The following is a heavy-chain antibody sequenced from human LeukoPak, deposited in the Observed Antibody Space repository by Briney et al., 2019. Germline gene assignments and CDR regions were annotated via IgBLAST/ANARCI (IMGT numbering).Heavy chain of an antibody. CDR1: GYSISSGYY. D-gene: IGHD2-2*01. J-gene: IGHJ4*02. Sequence: SETLSLTCAVSGYSISSGYYWGWIRQPPGKGLEWIGYIYYSGSTYYNPSLKSRVTISVDTSKNQFSLKLSSVTAADTAVYYCARQIIVVVPAANDGDYRELDYWGQGTLVTVSS. CDR2: IYYSGST. V-gene: IGHV4-38-2*01. CDR3: ARQIIVVVPAANDGDYRELDY.